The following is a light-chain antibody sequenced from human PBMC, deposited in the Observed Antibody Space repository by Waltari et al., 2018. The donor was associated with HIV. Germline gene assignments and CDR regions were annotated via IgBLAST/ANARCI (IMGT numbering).Light chain of an antibody. V-gene: IGKV2-28*01. CDR3: MQTLQTPRT. CDR1: QSRLHSNGHNN. CDR2: GGS. J-gene: IGKJ1*01. Sequence: EILMTQSPLSLPVTPGEPASISCRSSQSRLHSNGHNNLDWYLQRPGQSPQLLIYGGSNRASGVPDRCSSSGSGTDFTLQISRVEAEYVGIYYCMQTLQTPRTFCQGIKVDIK.